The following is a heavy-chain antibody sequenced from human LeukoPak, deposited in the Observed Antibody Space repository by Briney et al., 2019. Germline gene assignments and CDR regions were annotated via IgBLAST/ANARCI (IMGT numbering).Heavy chain of an antibody. J-gene: IGHJ4*02. D-gene: IGHD3-22*01. CDR2: IKEDGSEK. Sequence: PGGSLRLSCAASGFTFSTYWMTWVRQAPGKGLEWVANIKEDGSEKYYVDSVKGRFTISRDNAKNSLDLQMNSLRPEDTAVYYCARGQWLPVFDFWGQGTLVTVSS. CDR1: GFTFSTYW. V-gene: IGHV3-7*04. CDR3: ARGQWLPVFDF.